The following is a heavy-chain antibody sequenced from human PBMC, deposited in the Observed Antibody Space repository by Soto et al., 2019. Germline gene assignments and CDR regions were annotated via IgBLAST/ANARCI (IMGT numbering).Heavy chain of an antibody. V-gene: IGHV3-30*18. D-gene: IGHD5-12*01. J-gene: IGHJ6*02. Sequence: GGSLRLSCAASGFTFSSYGMHWVRQAPGKGLEWVAVISYDGSNKYYADSVKGRFTISRDNSKNTLYLQMNSLRAEDTAVYYCAKDLSSGYSGYGLYYYGMDVWGQGTTVTVSS. CDR2: ISYDGSNK. CDR3: AKDLSSGYSGYGLYYYGMDV. CDR1: GFTFSSYG.